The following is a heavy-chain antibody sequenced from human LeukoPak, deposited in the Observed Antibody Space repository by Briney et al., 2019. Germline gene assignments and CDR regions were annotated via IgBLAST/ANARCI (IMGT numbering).Heavy chain of an antibody. D-gene: IGHD2-21*02. CDR2: IYPGDYET. V-gene: IGHV5-51*01. CDR1: GYSFSNYW. J-gene: IGHJ4*02. Sequence: GESLKISCEGSGYSFSNYWIGWGRQMPGKGLEWMGIIYPGDYETRYSPSFQGLVTISVDKSISTAYLQWSSLKASDTAMYYCAIPPGYCGNDCSFDHWGQGTLVTVSS. CDR3: AIPPGYCGNDCSFDH.